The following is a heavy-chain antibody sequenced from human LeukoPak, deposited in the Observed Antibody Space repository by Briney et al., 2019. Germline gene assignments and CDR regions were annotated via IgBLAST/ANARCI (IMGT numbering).Heavy chain of an antibody. D-gene: IGHD1-20*01. CDR2: INQDGSEK. J-gene: IGHJ4*02. CDR1: GFTFSRYW. CDR3: ARGRYNWTF. Sequence: GGSLRLSCAASGFTFSRYWMTWVRQAPGKGLEWVSNINQDGSEKYYVGSVKGRFTISRDNAKNSLYLQMSSLRVEDTAVYYCARGRYNWTFWGQGTLVTVSS. V-gene: IGHV3-7*01.